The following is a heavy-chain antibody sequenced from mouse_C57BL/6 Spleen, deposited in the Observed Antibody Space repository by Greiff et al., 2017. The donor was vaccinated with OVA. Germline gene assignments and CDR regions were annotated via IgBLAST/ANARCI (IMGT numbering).Heavy chain of an antibody. V-gene: IGHV5-17*01. J-gene: IGHJ1*03. Sequence: DVKLVESGGGLVKPGGSLKLSCAASGFTISDYGMHWVRQAPEKGLEWVAYISSGSSTIYYADTVKGRFTISRDTAKNTLCLQMTSLRSEDTAVYYCARRSVWGTGTTVTVSS. CDR1: GFTISDYG. CDR2: ISSGSSTI. CDR3: ARRSV.